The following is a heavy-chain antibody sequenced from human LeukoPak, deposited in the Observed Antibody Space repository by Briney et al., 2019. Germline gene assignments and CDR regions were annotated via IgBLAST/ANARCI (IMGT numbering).Heavy chain of an antibody. Sequence: ASVKVSCKASGGTFSSYAISWVRQAPGQGLEWMGRIIPIFGIANYAQKFQGRVTITADKSTSTAYMELSSLRSEDTAVYYCARDGMGYCSGGSCRPAEYFQHWGQGTPVTVSS. CDR2: IIPIFGIA. J-gene: IGHJ1*01. D-gene: IGHD2-15*01. CDR1: GGTFSSYA. CDR3: ARDGMGYCSGGSCRPAEYFQH. V-gene: IGHV1-69*04.